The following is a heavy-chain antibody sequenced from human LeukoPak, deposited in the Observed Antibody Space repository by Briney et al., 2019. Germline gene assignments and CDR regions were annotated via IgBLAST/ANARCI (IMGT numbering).Heavy chain of an antibody. CDR1: GFTFSSYE. CDR2: ISGSGGST. J-gene: IGHJ4*02. D-gene: IGHD1-26*01. Sequence: GGSLRLSCAASGFTFSSYEMNWVRQAPGKGLEWVSAISGSGGSTYYADSVKGRFTISRDNSKNTLYLQMNSLRAEDTAVYYCAKDQSGNSKNWGQGTLVTVSS. CDR3: AKDQSGNSKN. V-gene: IGHV3-23*01.